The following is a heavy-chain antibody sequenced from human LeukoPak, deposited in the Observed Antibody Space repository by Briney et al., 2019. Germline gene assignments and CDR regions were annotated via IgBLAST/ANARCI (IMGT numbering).Heavy chain of an antibody. D-gene: IGHD4-11*01. Sequence: GGSLRFSCAASGFTFDDYAMHWVRQAPGKGLEWVSGISWNSGSIGYADSVKGRFTISRDNAKNSLYLQMNSLRAEDTALYYCAKGDYYSKFFDYWGQGTLVTVSS. CDR2: ISWNSGSI. CDR3: AKGDYYSKFFDY. J-gene: IGHJ4*02. CDR1: GFTFDDYA. V-gene: IGHV3-9*01.